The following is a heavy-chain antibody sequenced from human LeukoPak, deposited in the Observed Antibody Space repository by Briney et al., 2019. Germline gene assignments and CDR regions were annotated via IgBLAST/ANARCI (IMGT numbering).Heavy chain of an antibody. J-gene: IGHJ4*02. D-gene: IGHD5-24*01. Sequence: GASVKVSRKASGGTFSSYAISWVRQAPGQGLEWMGGIIPIFGTANYAQKFQGRVTITADESTSTAYMELSSLRSEDTAVYYCARDTEGMAYYFDYWGQGTLVTVSS. V-gene: IGHV1-69*13. CDR1: GGTFSSYA. CDR3: ARDTEGMAYYFDY. CDR2: IIPIFGTA.